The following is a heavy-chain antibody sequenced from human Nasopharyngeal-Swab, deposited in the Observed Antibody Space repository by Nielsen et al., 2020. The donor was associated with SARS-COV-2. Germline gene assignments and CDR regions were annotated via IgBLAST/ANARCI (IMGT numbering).Heavy chain of an antibody. CDR2: IFHSGST. V-gene: IGHV4-4*02. CDR3: ALRADDFYFDY. CDR1: GGSISTSKW. J-gene: IGHJ4*02. D-gene: IGHD2-21*02. Sequence: SATLSLTCAVSGGSISTSKWWTWIRQPPGEELEWIGEIFHSGSTTYSPALKSRVTISVDKSKNQFSLKLWSVTAADTAVYYCALRADDFYFDYWGQGTLATVSS.